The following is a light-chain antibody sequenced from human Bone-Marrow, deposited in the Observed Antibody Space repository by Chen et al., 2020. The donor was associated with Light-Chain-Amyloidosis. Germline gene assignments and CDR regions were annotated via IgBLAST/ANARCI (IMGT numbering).Light chain of an antibody. CDR1: SSDAGDLNY. CDR2: EVS. Sequence: QSALTQPASVSGSPGQSITISCTGSSSDAGDLNYFSWYQRHPGKAPKLIISEVSTWPSGASNRCAGSKSGNTASLTISGLQAEDQADYYCCSYGGRGSLDVVFGGGTKLTVL. V-gene: IGLV2-14*01. CDR3: CSYGGRGSLDVV. J-gene: IGLJ2*01.